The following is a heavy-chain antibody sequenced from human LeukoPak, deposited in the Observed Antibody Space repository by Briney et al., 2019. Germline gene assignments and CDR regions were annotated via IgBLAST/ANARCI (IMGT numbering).Heavy chain of an antibody. J-gene: IGHJ5*02. CDR1: GYTFTGYY. V-gene: IGHV1-2*02. D-gene: IGHD2-2*01. CDR2: INPNSGDT. Sequence: ASVKVSCKASGYTFTGYYIHWVRQAPGQGLEWMGWINPNSGDTRYAQKFQGRVTMTRDTSISTAYMDLNSLISDDTAVYYCARVQYQLLFEGNWFDPWGQGTLVTVSS. CDR3: ARVQYQLLFEGNWFDP.